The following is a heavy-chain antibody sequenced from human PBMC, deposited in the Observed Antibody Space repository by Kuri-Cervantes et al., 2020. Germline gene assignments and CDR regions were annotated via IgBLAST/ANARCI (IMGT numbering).Heavy chain of an antibody. Sequence: SETLSLTCTVSGGSISSSSYYWGWIRQPPGKGLEWIGSIYYSGSTYYNPSLKSRVTISVDTSKNQFSLKLSSVTAADTAVYYCARLVSTYYDFWSGYYLNWFDPWGQGTLVTVSS. D-gene: IGHD3-3*01. CDR3: ARLVSTYYDFWSGYYLNWFDP. J-gene: IGHJ5*02. V-gene: IGHV4-39*01. CDR2: IYYSGST. CDR1: GGSISSSSYY.